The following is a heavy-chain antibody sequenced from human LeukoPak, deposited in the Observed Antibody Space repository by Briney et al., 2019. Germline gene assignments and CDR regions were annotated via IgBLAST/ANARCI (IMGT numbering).Heavy chain of an antibody. Sequence: PSETLSLTCSASGASPSSRCWSWIRQSPGRTLEWIGHIYNGRNTKYNPSLTSRVTISVDTSKNQFSLRMTSVTAADTAIYYCAQTTGWPGFDFWGPGALVTVSS. V-gene: IGHV4-59*08. D-gene: IGHD6-19*01. J-gene: IGHJ4*02. CDR1: GASPSSRC. CDR2: IYNGRNT. CDR3: AQTTGWPGFDF.